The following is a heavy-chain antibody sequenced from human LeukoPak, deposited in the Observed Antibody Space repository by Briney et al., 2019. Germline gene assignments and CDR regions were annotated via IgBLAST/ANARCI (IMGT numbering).Heavy chain of an antibody. CDR3: ARDGTDNWGLFDF. V-gene: IGHV4-4*02. CDR1: GSTFSSHW. J-gene: IGHJ4*02. CDR2: IYYSGRT. Sequence: GSLRLSCAASGSTFSSHWMMWVRQAPGKGLEWIGNIYYSGRTYYNPSLKSGVTISIDTSKNQFSLKLSSVTAADTAVYYCARDGTDNWGLFDFWGQGTLVTVSS. D-gene: IGHD1-1*01.